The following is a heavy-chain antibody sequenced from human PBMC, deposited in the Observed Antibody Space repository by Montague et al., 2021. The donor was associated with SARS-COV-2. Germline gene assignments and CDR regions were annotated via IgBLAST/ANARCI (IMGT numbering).Heavy chain of an antibody. V-gene: IGHV3-7*01. Sequence: SLRLSCAASGFTFSNIWMSWVRQAPGKGLEWVANIKPDESEKNYVDSVKGRFSISRDNAKNSLYLQMDNLRAEDTAIYYCVKNGGAHGLDVWGQGTSVSVSS. CDR3: VKNGGAHGLDV. CDR1: GFTFSNIW. D-gene: IGHD4-23*01. CDR2: IKPDESEK. J-gene: IGHJ6*02.